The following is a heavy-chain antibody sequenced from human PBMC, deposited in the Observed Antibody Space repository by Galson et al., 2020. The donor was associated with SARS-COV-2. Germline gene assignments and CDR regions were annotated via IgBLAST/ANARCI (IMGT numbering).Heavy chain of an antibody. CDR1: GFTFSTYA. Sequence: GGSLRLSFAASGFTFSTYAIHWVRQAPGKGLQWVAVISSDGSNKFYADSVKGRFLISRDNSKDTAYHQINSLRHDDTAMYYCSRDVEFVIFEWSEFDYWGRGTLVTVSS. CDR3: SRDVEFVIFEWSEFDY. V-gene: IGHV3-30-3*01. CDR2: ISSDGSNK. D-gene: IGHD3-3*01. J-gene: IGHJ4*02.